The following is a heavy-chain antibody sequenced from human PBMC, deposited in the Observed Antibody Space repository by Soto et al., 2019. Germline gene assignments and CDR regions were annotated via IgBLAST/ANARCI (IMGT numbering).Heavy chain of an antibody. CDR1: GFTFDDYA. J-gene: IGHJ4*02. Sequence: GGSLRLSCGASGFTFDDYAMHWVRQAPGKGLEWVSGISGSGGSTDYADSVKGRFTISRDNSKNTLYLQMNSLRAEDTAVYYCAKETYGGNSGGDDYWGQGTLVTVSS. D-gene: IGHD2-21*01. CDR2: ISGSGGST. V-gene: IGHV3-23*01. CDR3: AKETYGGNSGGDDY.